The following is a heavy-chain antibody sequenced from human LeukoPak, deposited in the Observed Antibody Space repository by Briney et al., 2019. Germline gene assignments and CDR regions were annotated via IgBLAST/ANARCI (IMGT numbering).Heavy chain of an antibody. Sequence: SVKVSCKASGGTFSSYAISWVRQAPGQGLEWMGRIIPILGIANYAQKFQGRVTITADKSTSTAYMELSNLRSEDTAVYYCASVGDSWYYFDYWGQGTLVTVSS. D-gene: IGHD3-22*01. V-gene: IGHV1-69*04. CDR2: IIPILGIA. CDR3: ASVGDSWYYFDY. J-gene: IGHJ4*02. CDR1: GGTFSSYA.